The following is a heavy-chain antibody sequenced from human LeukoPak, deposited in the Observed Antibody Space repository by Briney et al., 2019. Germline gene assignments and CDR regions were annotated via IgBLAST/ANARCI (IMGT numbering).Heavy chain of an antibody. Sequence: GGSLRLSCAASGFTFSNYALHWVRQAPGKGLEWVAFVAYDGSSKYYADSVRGRFIISRDYSRNSLYLQMNSLRGDDTAVYYCARNGVSRRYNMYFYMDVWGKGTTVTVSS. CDR2: VAYDGSSK. D-gene: IGHD1-1*01. CDR3: ARNGVSRRYNMYFYMDV. V-gene: IGHV3-30*04. J-gene: IGHJ6*03. CDR1: GFTFSNYA.